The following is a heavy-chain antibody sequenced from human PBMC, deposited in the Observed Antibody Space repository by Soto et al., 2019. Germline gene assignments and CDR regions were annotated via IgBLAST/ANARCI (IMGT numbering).Heavy chain of an antibody. CDR3: ARSSGWRQVGVYNYGLDV. V-gene: IGHV3-11*06. CDR2: ISASGDYT. Sequence: QVQLVESGGGWVKPGESLRLSCIGSGFFLSNNWMTWIRQAPGKGLEWVSYISASGDYTIYADSLKGRFTISRDNARNSLWLQINSLRAEDTAVYYCARSSGWRQVGVYNYGLDVWGKGTTVIVSS. CDR1: GFFLSNNW. J-gene: IGHJ6*04. D-gene: IGHD1-1*01.